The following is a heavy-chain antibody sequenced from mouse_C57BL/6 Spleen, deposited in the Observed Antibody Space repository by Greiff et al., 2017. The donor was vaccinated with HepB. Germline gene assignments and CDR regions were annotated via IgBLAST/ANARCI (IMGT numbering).Heavy chain of an antibody. Sequence: VQLQQPGAELVRPGSSVKLSCKASGYTFTSYWMHWVKQRPIKGLEWIGNIDPSDSETHYNQKFKDKATLTVDKSSSTAYMQLSSLTSEDSAVYYCATYYYSSSYWYFDVWGTGTTVTVSS. V-gene: IGHV1-52*01. CDR3: ATYYYSSSYWYFDV. CDR2: IDPSDSET. D-gene: IGHD1-1*01. J-gene: IGHJ1*03. CDR1: GYTFTSYW.